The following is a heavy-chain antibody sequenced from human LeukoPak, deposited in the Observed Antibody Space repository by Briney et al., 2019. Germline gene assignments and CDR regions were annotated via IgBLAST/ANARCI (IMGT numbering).Heavy chain of an antibody. CDR3: ARDRSMVTTLGVYYFDY. CDR2: MSSNGGST. V-gene: IGHV3-64*01. CDR1: GFTFSSYA. Sequence: GGSLRLSCAASGFTFSSYAMHWVRQAPGKGLEYVSAMSSNGGSTYYANSVKGRFTISRDNSKNTLYLQMGSLRAEDMAVYYCARDRSMVTTLGVYYFDYWGQGTLVTVSS. D-gene: IGHD2-8*02. J-gene: IGHJ4*02.